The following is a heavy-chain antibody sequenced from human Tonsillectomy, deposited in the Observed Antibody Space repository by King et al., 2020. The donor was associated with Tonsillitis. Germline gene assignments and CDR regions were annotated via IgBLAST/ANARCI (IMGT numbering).Heavy chain of an antibody. Sequence: VQLVESGGGVVEPGKSLRLSCAVSGFIFTSYAIHWVRQAPGKGLEWVAVISHDASDKYYADSVKGRFTVSRDNSKSTLYLQMNSLRAADTAVYYCAITYDSSGYYYNARDYWGQGTLVTVSS. CDR1: GFIFTSYA. J-gene: IGHJ4*02. CDR2: ISHDASDK. V-gene: IGHV3-30-3*01. D-gene: IGHD3-22*01. CDR3: AITYDSSGYYYNARDY.